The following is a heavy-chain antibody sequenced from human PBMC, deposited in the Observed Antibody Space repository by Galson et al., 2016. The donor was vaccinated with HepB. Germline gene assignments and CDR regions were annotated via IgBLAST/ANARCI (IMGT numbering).Heavy chain of an antibody. Sequence: PALVKPTQTLTLTCTFSGFSFATSGMCVSWIRQPPGKALEWLAFINWDDEKYYSTSLKPRVTISMGTSKNQVVLEMTNMDPLDTGTYCVRTRMGVVGTIFDYRGQGALVAVSS. J-gene: IGHJ4*02. CDR1: GFSFATSGMC. CDR2: INWDDEK. V-gene: IGHV2-70*01. D-gene: IGHD5-12*01. CDR3: VRTRMGVVGTIFDY.